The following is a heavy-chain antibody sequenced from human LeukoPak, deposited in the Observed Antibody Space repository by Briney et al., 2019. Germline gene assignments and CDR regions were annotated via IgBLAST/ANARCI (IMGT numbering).Heavy chain of an antibody. CDR2: IIPIFGTA. CDR3: ARDNSYYGSGSYYNDGATHGNWFDP. D-gene: IGHD3-10*01. Sequence: RASVKVSCKASVGTFSSYAISWVRQAPGQGLEWMGGIIPIFGTANYAQKFQGRVTITADESTSTAYMELSSLRSEDTAVYYCARDNSYYGSGSYYNDGATHGNWFDPWGQGTLVTVSS. V-gene: IGHV1-69*13. CDR1: VGTFSSYA. J-gene: IGHJ5*02.